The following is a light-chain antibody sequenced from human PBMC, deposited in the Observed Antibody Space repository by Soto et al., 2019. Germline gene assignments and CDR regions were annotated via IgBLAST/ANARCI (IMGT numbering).Light chain of an antibody. CDR3: RQYGSSPPYT. J-gene: IGKJ2*01. CDR1: QSVSNNY. V-gene: IGKV3-20*01. CDR2: GSS. Sequence: EVVLTQSPGTLSLSPGERASLSCRASQSVSNNYLAWYQQKPGQPPKLLIFGSSDRATGIPDRFSGSGSGTDFTLTISRLEPEDFAVYYCRQYGSSPPYTFGQGTKLEIK.